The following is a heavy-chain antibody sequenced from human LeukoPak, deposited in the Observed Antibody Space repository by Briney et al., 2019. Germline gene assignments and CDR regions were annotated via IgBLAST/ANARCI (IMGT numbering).Heavy chain of an antibody. D-gene: IGHD2-15*01. Sequence: KASETLSLTCSVSGASISGNFWNWIRQPGGKGLEWIGRIYTNGRTSYNPSLKNRVTMSLDKSKNHFSLMLRSVTAADTAFYLCARGPCSGGFCFFDYWGPGILVTVSS. CDR2: IYTNGRT. CDR3: ARGPCSGGFCFFDY. J-gene: IGHJ4*02. CDR1: GASISGNF. V-gene: IGHV4-4*07.